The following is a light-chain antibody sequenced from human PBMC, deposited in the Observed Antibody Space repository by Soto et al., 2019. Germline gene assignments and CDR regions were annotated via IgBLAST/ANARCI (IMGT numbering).Light chain of an antibody. V-gene: IGLV2-8*01. CDR3: SSYAGSNNWV. CDR2: DVT. J-gene: IGLJ3*02. Sequence: QSALTQPPSASGSPGQSVTISCTGTSSDVGGYNYVSWYQQHPGKAPKLMIYDVTKRPSGVPDRFSGSKSGNTASLTVSGLRAEDEADYYCSSYAGSNNWVFGGGTKVTVL. CDR1: SSDVGGYNY.